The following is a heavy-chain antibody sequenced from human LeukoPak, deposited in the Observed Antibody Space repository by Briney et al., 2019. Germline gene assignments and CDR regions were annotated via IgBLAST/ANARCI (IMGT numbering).Heavy chain of an antibody. CDR3: ASLYQYYYDSSGYSDY. D-gene: IGHD3-22*01. V-gene: IGHV3-48*03. CDR1: GFTFSSYE. Sequence: PGGSLRLSCAASGFTFSSYEMNWVRQAPGKGLEWVSYISSSGSTIYYADSVKGRFTISRDNAKNSLYLQMNSPRAEDTAVYYCASLYQYYYDSSGYSDYWGQGTLVTVSS. CDR2: ISSSGSTI. J-gene: IGHJ4*02.